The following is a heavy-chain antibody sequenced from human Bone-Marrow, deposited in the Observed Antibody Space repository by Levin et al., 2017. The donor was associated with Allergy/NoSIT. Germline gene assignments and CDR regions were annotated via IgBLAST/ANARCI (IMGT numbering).Heavy chain of an antibody. V-gene: IGHV3-23*01. CDR2: VSGNGVSI. CDR3: AKDLRQGYSSGSYYFDY. D-gene: IGHD5-18*01. J-gene: IGHJ4*02. Sequence: LGESLKISCAASGFILSSYTMSWVRQAPGKGLEWVSGVSGNGVSIYYADSVKGRFTISRDNPKNTLYLQMNGLRAEDTAVYYCAKDLRQGYSSGSYYFDYWGQGTLVTVSS. CDR1: GFILSSYT.